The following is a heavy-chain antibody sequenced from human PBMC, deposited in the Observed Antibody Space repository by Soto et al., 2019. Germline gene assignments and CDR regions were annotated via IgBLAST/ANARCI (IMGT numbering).Heavy chain of an antibody. CDR1: GFTFSSYA. D-gene: IGHD3-22*01. CDR3: AKDGTMIVVVPCFDY. CDR2: ISGSGGST. V-gene: IGHV3-23*01. Sequence: EVQLLESGGGLVQPGGSLRLSCAASGFTFSSYAMSWVRQAPGKGLEWVSAISGSGGSTYYADSVKGRFTTSRDNSKNTLYLQMNSLRAEDTAVYYCAKDGTMIVVVPCFDYWGQGTLVTVSS. J-gene: IGHJ4*02.